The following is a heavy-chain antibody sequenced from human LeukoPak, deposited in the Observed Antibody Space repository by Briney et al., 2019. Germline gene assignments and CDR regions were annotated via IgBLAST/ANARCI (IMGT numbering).Heavy chain of an antibody. Sequence: SETLSLTCTVSGGSISSYYWSWIRQPPGKGLEWIGYIYYSGSTNYNPSLKSRVTISVDTSKNQFSLKLSSVTAADTAVYYCARDGLTGALTDYWGQGTLVTVSS. J-gene: IGHJ4*02. D-gene: IGHD7-27*01. CDR1: GGSISSYY. CDR3: ARDGLTGALTDY. CDR2: IYYSGST. V-gene: IGHV4-59*12.